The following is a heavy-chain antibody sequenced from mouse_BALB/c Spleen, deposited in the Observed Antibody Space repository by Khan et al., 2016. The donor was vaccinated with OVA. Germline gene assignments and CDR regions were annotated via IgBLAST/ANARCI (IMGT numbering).Heavy chain of an antibody. Sequence: EVKLLESGPGLVKPSQSLSLTCTVTGYSITSDYAWNWIRQFPGNTLEWMGYISYSGSTNYNPSLKSRISITRDTSKNQFILQLNSVTTEDTATYHCARDGSRYNYAMDYWGQGTSVTVSS. D-gene: IGHD2-3*01. CDR2: ISYSGST. J-gene: IGHJ4*01. CDR3: ARDGSRYNYAMDY. V-gene: IGHV3-2*02. CDR1: GYSITSDYA.